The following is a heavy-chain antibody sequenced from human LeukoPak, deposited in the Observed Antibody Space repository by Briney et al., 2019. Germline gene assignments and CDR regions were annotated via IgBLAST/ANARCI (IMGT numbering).Heavy chain of an antibody. J-gene: IGHJ4*02. V-gene: IGHV4-61*08. CDR1: GDSMSSGGYL. D-gene: IGHD6-19*01. CDR2: IYYSGST. Sequence: SETLSLTCTVSGDSMSSGGYLWTWIRQHPGKGLEWIGYIYYSGSTNYNPSLKSRVTISVDTSKNQFSLKLSSVTAADTAVYYCARWGYSSGWYYFDYWGQGTLVTVSS. CDR3: ARWGYSSGWYYFDY.